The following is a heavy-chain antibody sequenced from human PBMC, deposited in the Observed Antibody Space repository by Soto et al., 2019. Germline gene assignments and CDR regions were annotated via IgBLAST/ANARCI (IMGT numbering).Heavy chain of an antibody. CDR2: IKYDGSEK. CDR1: GFTFSSNW. CDR3: ARGLYSRGY. J-gene: IGHJ4*02. Sequence: EVQLVESGGGLVQPGGSLRLSCVVSGFTFSSNWMSWVRQAPGKGLEWLANIKYDGSEKYYGDSVKGRFAISRDNAKNSVYLQMNSLRVDDTAVYYCARGLYSRGYWGQGTLVTVSS. D-gene: IGHD3-16*01. V-gene: IGHV3-7*03.